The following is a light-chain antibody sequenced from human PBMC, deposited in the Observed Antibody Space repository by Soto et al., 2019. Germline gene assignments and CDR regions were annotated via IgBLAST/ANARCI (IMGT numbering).Light chain of an antibody. V-gene: IGKV2-30*02. CDR2: RAS. CDR1: QSLVHSDGNTY. Sequence: DVEMTQSPLSLPVTLGQPASISCRSSQSLVHSDGNTYLNWFQQRPGQSPRRLISRASQRDSGVPDRFTGSGSVTDFTLKISRVEAEDVAVYYCMQGTHWPWTLGQGTKVEIK. J-gene: IGKJ1*01. CDR3: MQGTHWPWT.